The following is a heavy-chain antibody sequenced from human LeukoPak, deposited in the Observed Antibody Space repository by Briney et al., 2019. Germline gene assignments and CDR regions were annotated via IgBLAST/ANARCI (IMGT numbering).Heavy chain of an antibody. D-gene: IGHD1-26*01. V-gene: IGHV4-31*03. CDR1: GGSISGGGNS. CDR3: ATGGATSIDY. Sequence: PSETLSLTCTVSGGSISGGGNSWSWIRQHPGKGLEWIGYIYYSGTTYYNPSLKSRVTISLDTSKKQFFLKLNSVTATDTAVYYCATGGATSIDYWGQGTLVTVSS. J-gene: IGHJ4*02. CDR2: IYYSGTT.